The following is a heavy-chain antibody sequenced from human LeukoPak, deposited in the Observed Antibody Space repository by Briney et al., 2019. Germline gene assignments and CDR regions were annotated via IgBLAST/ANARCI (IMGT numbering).Heavy chain of an antibody. CDR3: ARGGARYCSSTSCYDFDY. Sequence: ASVKVSCKASGYTFTGYYMHWVRQAPGQGLEWMGWINPNSGGTNYAQKFQGRVTMTRDTSISTAYMELSRLRSDDTAVYYCARGGARYCSSTSCYDFDYWGQGTLATVSS. J-gene: IGHJ4*02. CDR1: GYTFTGYY. D-gene: IGHD2-2*01. V-gene: IGHV1-2*02. CDR2: INPNSGGT.